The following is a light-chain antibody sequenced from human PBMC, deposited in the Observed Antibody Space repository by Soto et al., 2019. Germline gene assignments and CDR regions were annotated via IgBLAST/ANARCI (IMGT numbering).Light chain of an antibody. V-gene: IGKV3-20*01. J-gene: IGKJ1*01. Sequence: DSVLTQSPGPLSLSPGERATLSCRSSQTISTSYLAWYQQKPGQAPGLIIYDASNRATGIPARFSGSGSGTDCTLTISRLEPEDVAVYYCQQYGSSPRTLGQGTKVDIK. CDR2: DAS. CDR3: QQYGSSPRT. CDR1: QTISTSY.